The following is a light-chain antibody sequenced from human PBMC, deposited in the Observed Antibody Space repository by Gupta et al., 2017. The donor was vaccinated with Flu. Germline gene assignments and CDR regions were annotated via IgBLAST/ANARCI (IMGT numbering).Light chain of an antibody. Sequence: DIQMTQSPSSLSASVGDRVTITCRANQGISNYLAWIQQKPGKAPKSLIYAASAVQSGVPSKFSASGSGTDFTLTISSLQPEDSATYYCHHYSGHPWTFGPGTKVELK. CDR1: QGISNY. CDR2: AAS. V-gene: IGKV1-16*02. CDR3: HHYSGHPWT. J-gene: IGKJ1*01.